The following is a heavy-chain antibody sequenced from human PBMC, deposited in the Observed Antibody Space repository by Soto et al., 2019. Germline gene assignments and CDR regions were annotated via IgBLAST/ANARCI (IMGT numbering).Heavy chain of an antibody. J-gene: IGHJ4*02. CDR2: INAGNGNT. D-gene: IGHD2-21*02. CDR3: ARSIVVVTALDY. Sequence: ASVNVSRKASGYSFSNYGISWVREAPGQGLEWMGWINAGNGNTKYSQKFQGRVTITRDTSASTAYMELSSLRSEDTAVYYCARSIVVVTALDYWGQGTLVTVSS. V-gene: IGHV1-3*01. CDR1: GYSFSNYG.